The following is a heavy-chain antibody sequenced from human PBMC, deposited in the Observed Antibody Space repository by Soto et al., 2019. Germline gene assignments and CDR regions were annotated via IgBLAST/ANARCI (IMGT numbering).Heavy chain of an antibody. CDR2: ITTSGDRS. V-gene: IGHV3-23*01. D-gene: IGHD3-22*01. CDR1: GFNFSSYA. Sequence: EVQLLESGGRLIQPGGSLRLSCAASGFNFSSYAMRWIRQAPGKGPEWVAGITTSGDRSGYADSVKGRFTLSRDNSQNTMYLQLNSLRGDDTAIYYCARGLEAGYYFAYWGQGTLVTVSS. J-gene: IGHJ4*02. CDR3: ARGLEAGYYFAY.